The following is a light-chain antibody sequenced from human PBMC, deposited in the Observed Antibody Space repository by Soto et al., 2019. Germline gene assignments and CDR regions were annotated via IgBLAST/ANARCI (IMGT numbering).Light chain of an antibody. CDR3: CSYTTSNTRQIV. CDR1: SSDVGGYNY. Sequence: QSALTQPASVSGSPGQSITISCTGTSSDVGGYNYVSWYQQHPGKASKFMIYDVSNRPSGVSNCFSGSKSGNTASLTISGLQAEDEADYYCCSYTTSNTRQIVFGTGTKVTVL. V-gene: IGLV2-14*01. CDR2: DVS. J-gene: IGLJ1*01.